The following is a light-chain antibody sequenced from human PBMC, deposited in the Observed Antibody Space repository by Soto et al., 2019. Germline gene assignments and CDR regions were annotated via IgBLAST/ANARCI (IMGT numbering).Light chain of an antibody. Sequence: DIQMTQSPSTLSASVGDRFTITFRARQSISIWLAWYQQKPGKAPKLLIYDASILESGVPSRFSGSGSGTEFTLTISSLQPDDVATYYCQQYNSYRTFGQGTKVDIK. CDR3: QQYNSYRT. CDR1: QSISIW. V-gene: IGKV1-5*01. CDR2: DAS. J-gene: IGKJ1*01.